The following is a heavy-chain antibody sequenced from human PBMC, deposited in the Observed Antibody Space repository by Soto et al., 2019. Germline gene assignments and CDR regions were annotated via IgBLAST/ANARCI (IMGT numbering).Heavy chain of an antibody. CDR3: ASLLGYCSGGSCYSNWFDP. D-gene: IGHD2-15*01. V-gene: IGHV1-69*13. CDR1: GGTFSSYA. Sequence: SVKVSCKASGGTFSSYAISWVRQAPGQGLEWMGGIIPIFGTANYAQKFQGRVTITADESTSTAYMELSSLRSEDTAVYYCASLLGYCSGGSCYSNWFDPWGQGTLVTVSS. J-gene: IGHJ5*02. CDR2: IIPIFGTA.